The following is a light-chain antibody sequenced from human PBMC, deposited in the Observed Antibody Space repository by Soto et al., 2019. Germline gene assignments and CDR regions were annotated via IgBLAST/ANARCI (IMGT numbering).Light chain of an antibody. J-gene: IGKJ5*01. Sequence: DNNTSYFRPSLSXXVGDXVTVXXRASQRINIYLAWYQQTTGGGPKQLIYGASKLKAGGASPFRSGRSGTNFTLTTSCLQPADVGAYYCRNYNTSPITFGQGTRLDIK. CDR3: RNYNTSPIT. V-gene: IGKV1-27*01. CDR2: GAS. CDR1: QRINIY.